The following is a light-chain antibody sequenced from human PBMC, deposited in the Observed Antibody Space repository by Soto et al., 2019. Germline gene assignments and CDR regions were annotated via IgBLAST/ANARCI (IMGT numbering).Light chain of an antibody. CDR1: QSISSS. J-gene: IGKJ1*01. V-gene: IGKV1-39*01. Sequence: DIQMTQSPSSLSASVRDRVTITCRASQSISSSLNWYQQKPGKAPKYLIYAASSLQSGVPSRFSGCRAGAYFTLTISSLQFEGFAAYYCQQSFSTPRTFGQGTKVEIK. CDR2: AAS. CDR3: QQSFSTPRT.